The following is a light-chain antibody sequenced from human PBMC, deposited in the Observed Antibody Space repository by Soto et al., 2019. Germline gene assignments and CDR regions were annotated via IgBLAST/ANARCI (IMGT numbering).Light chain of an antibody. Sequence: EIVLTQSPATLSLSPGERATLSCRASQSVSSYLAWYQQKPGQAPRLLIYDASNRATGIPARFSGSGSGTEFTRTISSLETEDFAVYYCQQRSNWPLTFVGGTKVEIK. CDR1: QSVSSY. CDR2: DAS. CDR3: QQRSNWPLT. J-gene: IGKJ4*01. V-gene: IGKV3-11*01.